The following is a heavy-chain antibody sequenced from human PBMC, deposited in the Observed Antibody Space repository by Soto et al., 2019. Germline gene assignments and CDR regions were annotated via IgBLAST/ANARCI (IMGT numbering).Heavy chain of an antibody. Sequence: LQEXGPGLXKPSETLSLTCTXSGGSXSXXXXXXXRQPPGKGLEWIGYIYYSGSTNYNPTLXCXVXIXXXXXXXXXXXXXSSVTAADTAVYYCARGVGTTVTNWGQGTLVTVXS. CDR2: IYYSGST. CDR1: GGSXSXXX. J-gene: IGHJ4*02. V-gene: IGHV4-59*01. CDR3: ARGVGTTVTN. D-gene: IGHD4-4*01.